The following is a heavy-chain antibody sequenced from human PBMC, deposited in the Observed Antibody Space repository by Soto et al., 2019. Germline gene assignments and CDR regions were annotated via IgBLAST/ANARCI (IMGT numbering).Heavy chain of an antibody. J-gene: IGHJ4*02. CDR2: INTGNGNT. D-gene: IGHD3-22*01. Sequence: QVQLVQSGAEVKKPGASVKVSCKASGYSFTTYAIQWVRQAPGQTFEWMGWINTGNGNTKYSQNFQGRVTITRDTSATTVYMELGSLRSEDRAVYYCATGGGKSSSSSGSIYLGWGQGTLVTVSS. V-gene: IGHV1-3*04. CDR1: GYSFTTYA. CDR3: ATGGGKSSSSSGSIYLG.